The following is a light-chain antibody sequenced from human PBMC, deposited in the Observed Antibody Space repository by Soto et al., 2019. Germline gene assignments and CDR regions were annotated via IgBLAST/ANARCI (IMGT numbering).Light chain of an antibody. CDR2: STS. CDR3: LLYYSGARV. Sequence: QAVVTQEPSLTVSPGGTVTLTCTSSTGAVTSAYFPNWFQQKPGHAPRALIYSTSNRPSWTPARFSGSLLGGKAALTLSGVQPEDEADYYCLLYYSGARVFGGGTKLTVL. V-gene: IGLV7-43*01. J-gene: IGLJ3*02. CDR1: TGAVTSAYF.